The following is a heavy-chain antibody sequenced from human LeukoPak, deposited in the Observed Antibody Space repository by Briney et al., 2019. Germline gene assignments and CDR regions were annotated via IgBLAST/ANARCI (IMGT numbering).Heavy chain of an antibody. CDR1: GFNFNTYW. D-gene: IGHD2/OR15-2a*01. Sequence: GGSLRLYCAASGFNFNTYWMAWVRQGPAGKGLERVASISQDGGESYYADSVRGRFTISRDNAKNTLYLQMISLRAEDTTMYYCTRLQSYFNSWGQGTLVTVSS. V-gene: IGHV3-7*01. CDR3: TRLQSYFNS. CDR2: ISQDGGES. J-gene: IGHJ1*01.